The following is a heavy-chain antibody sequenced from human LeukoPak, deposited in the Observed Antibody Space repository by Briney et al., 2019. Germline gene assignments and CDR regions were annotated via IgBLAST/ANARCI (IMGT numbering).Heavy chain of an antibody. CDR2: INAGNGNT. D-gene: IGHD6-19*01. V-gene: IGHV1-3*01. CDR1: GYTFTSYA. CDR3: ARGGWLGHFDY. Sequence: ASVKVSCKASGYTFTSYAMHWVRQAPGQRLEWMGWINAGNGNTKYSQKFQGRVTITRDTSASTAYMELSSLRSEDTAVYYCARGGWLGHFDYWGQGTLVSVSS. J-gene: IGHJ4*02.